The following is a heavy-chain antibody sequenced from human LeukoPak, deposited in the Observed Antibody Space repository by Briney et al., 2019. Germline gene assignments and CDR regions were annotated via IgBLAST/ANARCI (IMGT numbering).Heavy chain of an antibody. J-gene: IGHJ4*02. D-gene: IGHD2-15*01. Sequence: SETLSLTCTVSGGSISSSSYYWSWIRQSPGKGLEWIGYIYYSGTTNYNASLKSRVTISMDTSKNQFSLNLTSVTAADTAVYSCTRDPGYCSGGSCGNFDYWGQGTLVTVSS. CDR1: GGSISSSSYY. V-gene: IGHV4-61*01. CDR2: IYYSGTT. CDR3: TRDPGYCSGGSCGNFDY.